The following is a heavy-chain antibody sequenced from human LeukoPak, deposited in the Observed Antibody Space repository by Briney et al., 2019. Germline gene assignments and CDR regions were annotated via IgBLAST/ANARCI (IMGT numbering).Heavy chain of an antibody. J-gene: IGHJ3*02. V-gene: IGHV1-2*02. Sequence: GASVKVSCKASGYTFTGYYMHWVRQAPGQGLEWMGWINPNSGGTNYAQKFQGRVTMTRDTSISTAYMELSRLRSDDTAVYYCARCGYSRENDAFDIWGQGTMVTVSS. CDR2: INPNSGGT. CDR3: ARCGYSRENDAFDI. CDR1: GYTFTGYY. D-gene: IGHD6-13*01.